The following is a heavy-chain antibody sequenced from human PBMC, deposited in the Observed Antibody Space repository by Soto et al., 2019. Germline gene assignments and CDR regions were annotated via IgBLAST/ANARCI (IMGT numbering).Heavy chain of an antibody. V-gene: IGHV3-23*01. D-gene: IGHD5-18*01. CDR2: ISGSGGIT. CDR3: AKGIPDTGGYYYYSMDV. CDR1: RFTFSSYA. J-gene: IGHJ6*02. Sequence: GGSLRLSCAASRFTFSSYAMGWVRQAPGKVLHWVSVISGSGGITYSADSVKGRFTISRDNSKNILYLQMNSLRAEDTAVYYCAKGIPDTGGYYYYSMDVWGQGTAVTVSS.